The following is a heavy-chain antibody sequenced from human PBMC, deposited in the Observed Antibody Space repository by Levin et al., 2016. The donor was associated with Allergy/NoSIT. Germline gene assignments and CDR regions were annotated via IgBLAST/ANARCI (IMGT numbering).Heavy chain of an antibody. V-gene: IGHV1-18*01. J-gene: IGHJ6*02. Sequence: WVRQAPGQGLEWMGWISAYNGNTNSAQKLQDRVTMTTDTSTSTAYMELRSLRSDDTAVYYCARTNYRTVHYYYYGMDVWGQGTTVTVSS. D-gene: IGHD2-8*01. CDR2: ISAYNGNT. CDR3: ARTNYRTVHYYYYGMDV.